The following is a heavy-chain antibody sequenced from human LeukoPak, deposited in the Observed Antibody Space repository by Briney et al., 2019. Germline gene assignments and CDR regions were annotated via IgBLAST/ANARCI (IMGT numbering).Heavy chain of an antibody. CDR1: GFTFSSYA. V-gene: IGHV3-23*01. J-gene: IGHJ4*02. CDR3: AKVGSSSWYAQFDY. D-gene: IGHD6-13*01. CDR2: ISGSGGST. Sequence: PGGSLRLSCAASGFTFSSYAMSWVRRAPGKGLEWVSAISGSGGSTYYADSVKGRFTISRDNSKNTLYLQMNSLRAEDTAAYYCAKVGSSSWYAQFDYWGQGTLVTVSS.